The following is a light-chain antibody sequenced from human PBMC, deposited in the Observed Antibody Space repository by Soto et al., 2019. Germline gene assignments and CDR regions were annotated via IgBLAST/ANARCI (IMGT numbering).Light chain of an antibody. CDR3: QTWSTDIRV. J-gene: IGLJ3*02. Sequence: QLVLTQPPSASASLGASVKLTCTLSSGHNSYAIAWHQQQPEKGPRYLMKLNSDGSHSKGDGIPDRFSGSSSGAEQYLTIASLQSEDEADYCCQTWSTDIRVFGGGTKLTVL. CDR1: SGHNSYA. CDR2: LNSDGSH. V-gene: IGLV4-69*01.